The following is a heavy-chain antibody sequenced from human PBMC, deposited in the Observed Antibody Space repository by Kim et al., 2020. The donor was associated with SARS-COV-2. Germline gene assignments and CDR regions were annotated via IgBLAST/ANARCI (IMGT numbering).Heavy chain of an antibody. D-gene: IGHD2-15*01. V-gene: IGHV4-34*01. J-gene: IGHJ4*02. CDR3: ARGGREDRHLCDY. CDR1: GGSFSGYY. CDR2: INHSGST. Sequence: SETLSLTCAVYGGSFSGYYWSWIRQPPGKGLEWIGEINHSGSTNYNPSLKSRVTISVDTSKNQFSLKLSSVTAADTAVYYCARGGREDRHLCDYWGQGTL.